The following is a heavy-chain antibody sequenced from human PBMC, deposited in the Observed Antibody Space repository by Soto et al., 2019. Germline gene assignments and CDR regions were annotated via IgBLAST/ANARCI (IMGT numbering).Heavy chain of an antibody. CDR3: ARKLTGHDAFDI. V-gene: IGHV4-59*08. CDR1: GGSISSYY. D-gene: IGHD7-27*01. J-gene: IGHJ3*02. CDR2: IYYSGST. Sequence: SETLSLTCTVSGGSISSYYWSWIRQPPGKGLEWIGYIYYSGSTNYNPSLKSRVTISVDTSKNQFSLKLSSVTAADTAVYYCARKLTGHDAFDIWGQGTMVTVSS.